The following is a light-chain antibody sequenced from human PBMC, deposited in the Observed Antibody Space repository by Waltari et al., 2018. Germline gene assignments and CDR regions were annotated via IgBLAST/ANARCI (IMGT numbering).Light chain of an antibody. Sequence: QSVLTQPPSTSGTPGQRVTISCSGSTSNIGNNFVYWYQQLPGTAPKLLIYRNNLRPSGGPDRFSGSKSGTSAFLAINGLRSEDEADYYCAAWDDKMSGPWVFGGGTKLTVL. CDR3: AAWDDKMSGPWV. J-gene: IGLJ3*02. V-gene: IGLV1-47*01. CDR2: RNN. CDR1: TSNIGNNF.